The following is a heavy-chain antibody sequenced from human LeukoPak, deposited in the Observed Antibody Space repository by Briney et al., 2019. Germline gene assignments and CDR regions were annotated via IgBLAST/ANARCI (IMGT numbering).Heavy chain of an antibody. J-gene: IGHJ4*02. V-gene: IGHV3-49*03. CDR3: SARIFTAMVRGSFDY. Sequence: GGSLRLSCAASGFTFSSYEMSWFRQAPGKGLEWVGFIRSKGSGGTTEYAASVKGRFTISRDDSKSIAYLQMISLKTEDTAVYYCSARIFTAMVRGSFDYWGQGILVTVSS. CDR2: IRSKGSGGTT. CDR1: GFTFSSYE. D-gene: IGHD5-18*01.